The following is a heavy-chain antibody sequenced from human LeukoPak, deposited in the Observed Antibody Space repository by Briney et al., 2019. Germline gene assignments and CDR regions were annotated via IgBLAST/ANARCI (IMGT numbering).Heavy chain of an antibody. Sequence: PSEALSLTCTVSGGSISSYYWSWIRQPPGKGLEWIGHIYYSGSTNYNPSLKSRVTISVDTSKNQFSLKLSSVTAADTAVYYCARYGDFTRLDYWGQGTLVTVSS. CDR1: GGSISSYY. V-gene: IGHV4-59*01. CDR3: ARYGDFTRLDY. D-gene: IGHD4-17*01. J-gene: IGHJ4*02. CDR2: IYYSGST.